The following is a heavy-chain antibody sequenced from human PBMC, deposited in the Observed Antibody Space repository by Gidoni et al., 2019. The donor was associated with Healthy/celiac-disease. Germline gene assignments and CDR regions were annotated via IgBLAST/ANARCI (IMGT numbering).Heavy chain of an antibody. D-gene: IGHD6-13*01. CDR3: ARPDSSSWYDPLDYYYGMDV. V-gene: IGHV1-69*01. CDR2: IIPIFGTA. CDR1: GGTFSSYA. J-gene: IGHJ6*02. Sequence: QVQLVQSGAEVKKPGSSVKVSCKASGGTFSSYAISWVRQAPGQGLEWMGGIIPIFGTANYAQKFQGRVTITADESTSTAYMELSSLRSEDTAVYYCARPDSSSWYDPLDYYYGMDVWGQGTTVTVSS.